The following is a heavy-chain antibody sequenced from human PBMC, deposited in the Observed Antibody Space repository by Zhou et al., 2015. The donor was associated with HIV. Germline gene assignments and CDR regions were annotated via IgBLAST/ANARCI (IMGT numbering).Heavy chain of an antibody. D-gene: IGHD3-9*01. J-gene: IGHJ3*02. CDR1: GYTFTSYY. V-gene: IGHV1-46*01. Sequence: QVQLVQSGAEVKKPGASVKVSCKASGYTFTSYYMHWVRQAPGQGLEWMGIINPSGGSTSYAQKFQGRVTMTRDTSTSTVYMELSSLRSEDTAVYYCARDNGPLGYDILTGEIGAFDIWGQGTMVTVSS. CDR2: INPSGGST. CDR3: ARDNGPLGYDILTGEIGAFDI.